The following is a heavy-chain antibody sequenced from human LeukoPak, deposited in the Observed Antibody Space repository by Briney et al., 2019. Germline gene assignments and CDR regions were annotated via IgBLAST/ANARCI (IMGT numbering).Heavy chain of an antibody. CDR3: ARGLIVATIEGYRFDY. J-gene: IGHJ4*02. CDR2: IIPILGIA. Sequence: SVKVSCKASGGTFSSYAISWVRQAPGQGLEWMGRIIPILGIANYAQKFQGRVTITADKSTSTAYMELSSLRSEDTAVYYCARGLIVATIEGYRFDYWGQGTLVTVSS. D-gene: IGHD5-12*01. V-gene: IGHV1-69*04. CDR1: GGTFSSYA.